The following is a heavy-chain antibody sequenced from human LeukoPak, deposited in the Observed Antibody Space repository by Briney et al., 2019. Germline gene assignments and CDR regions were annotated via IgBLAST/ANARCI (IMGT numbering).Heavy chain of an antibody. V-gene: IGHV5-51*01. D-gene: IGHD2-2*01. CDR2: TYPGGSQT. J-gene: IGHJ5*02. CDR3: ARRLYTSVWFDP. CDR1: SSTFTDYW. Sequence: GESLKISCKASSSTFTDYWIGWVRQMPGRGLEWMGITYPGGSQTIYSPSFQGQVTISVDESATTVYLHLNNLKASDTAMYYCARRLYTSVWFDPWGQGTLVAVSS.